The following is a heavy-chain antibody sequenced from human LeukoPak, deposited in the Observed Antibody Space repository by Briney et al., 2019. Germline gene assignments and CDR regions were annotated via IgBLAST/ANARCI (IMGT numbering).Heavy chain of an antibody. CDR2: INSDSSAT. J-gene: IGHJ6*03. CDR3: VRGATTVTGNYFYYYMDV. Sequence: GGSLSLSCAASGFTFSTYWMHWVRQAPGKGLVWVSRINSDSSATGYADSVKGRFTISRDNAKNTLYLQMNSLRAEDTALYYCVRGATTVTGNYFYYYMDVWGKGTTVTV. D-gene: IGHD4-11*01. CDR1: GFTFSTYW. V-gene: IGHV3-74*01.